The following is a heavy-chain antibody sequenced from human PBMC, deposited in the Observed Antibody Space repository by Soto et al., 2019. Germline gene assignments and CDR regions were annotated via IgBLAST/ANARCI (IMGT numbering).Heavy chain of an antibody. V-gene: IGHV4-61*08. CDR2: ISYSGST. Sequence: SETLSLTCTVSGGSISSGDYYWTWVRRPPGKGLEWIGYISYSGSTEYNPSLKSRFSISIDTSKNQFSLTVTSLTAADAAVYYCATQVRGAIHYWGQGIQVTVSS. CDR1: GGSISSGDYY. J-gene: IGHJ4*02. CDR3: ATQVRGAIHY. D-gene: IGHD2-15*01.